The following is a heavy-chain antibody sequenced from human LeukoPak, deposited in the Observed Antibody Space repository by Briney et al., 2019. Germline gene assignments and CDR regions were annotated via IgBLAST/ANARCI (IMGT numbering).Heavy chain of an antibody. J-gene: IGHJ4*02. CDR1: GFTVSSNY. D-gene: IGHD5-18*01. V-gene: IGHV3-53*01. Sequence: GGSLRLSCAASGFTVSSNYMSWVRQAPGKGLEWVSVIYSGGSTYYADSVKGRFTISRDNSKNTLYLQMNSLRAEDTAVYYCARAAAMVNFPFDYWGQGTLVTVSS. CDR3: ARAAAMVNFPFDY. CDR2: IYSGGST.